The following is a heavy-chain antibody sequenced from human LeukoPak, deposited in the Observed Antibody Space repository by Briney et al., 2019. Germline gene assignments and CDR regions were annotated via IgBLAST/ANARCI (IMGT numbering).Heavy chain of an antibody. CDR3: LTYGTGTYYFDY. D-gene: IGHD1-1*01. J-gene: IGHJ4*02. CDR1: GGTFSSYA. Sequence: GASVKVSCKASGGTFSSYAISWVRQAPGQGLEWMGGFDPEDGETIYAQKFQGRVTMTEDTSTDTAYMELSSLRSEDTAVYYCLTYGTGTYYFDYWGQGTLVTVSS. V-gene: IGHV1-24*01. CDR2: FDPEDGET.